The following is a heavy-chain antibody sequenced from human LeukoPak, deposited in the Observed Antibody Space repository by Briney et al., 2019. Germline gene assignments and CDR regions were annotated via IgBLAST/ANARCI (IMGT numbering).Heavy chain of an antibody. CDR3: ARFDYSSTFILDY. V-gene: IGHV4-59*01. CDR2: IYYSGST. CDR1: GGSISSYY. D-gene: IGHD6-13*01. Sequence: PSETLSLTCTVSGGSISSYYWSWIRQPAGKGLEWIGYIYYSGSTNYNPSLKSRVTISVDTSKNQFSLKLSSVTAADTAVYYCARFDYSSTFILDYWGQGTLVTVSS. J-gene: IGHJ4*02.